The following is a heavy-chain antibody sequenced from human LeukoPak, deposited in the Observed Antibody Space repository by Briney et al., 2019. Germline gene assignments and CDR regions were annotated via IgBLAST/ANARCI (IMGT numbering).Heavy chain of an antibody. V-gene: IGHV3-21*01. Sequence: GGSLRLSCVASGFTFSIYSMNWVRQAPGKGLEWVSSIDSSSYNIYYADSVKGRFTISRDNAQSSVFLQMNSLRAEDTAVYYCARDLVYYYDRNYDWGQVTLVTVSS. CDR2: IDSSSYNI. CDR1: GFTFSIYS. CDR3: ARDLVYYYDRNYD. J-gene: IGHJ4*02. D-gene: IGHD3-22*01.